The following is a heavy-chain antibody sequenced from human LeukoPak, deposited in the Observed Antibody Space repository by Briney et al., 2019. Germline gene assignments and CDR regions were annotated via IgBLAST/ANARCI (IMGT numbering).Heavy chain of an antibody. D-gene: IGHD1-26*01. CDR3: ANDEGRWELPSYYFDY. CDR1: GFTFSSYA. CDR2: ISGSGGST. V-gene: IGHV3-23*01. Sequence: GGSLRLSCAASGFTFSSYAMSWVRQAPGKGLEWVSAISGSGGSTYYADSVKGRFTISRDNSKNTLYLQMNSLRAEDTAVYYCANDEGRWELPSYYFDYWGQGTLVTVSS. J-gene: IGHJ4*02.